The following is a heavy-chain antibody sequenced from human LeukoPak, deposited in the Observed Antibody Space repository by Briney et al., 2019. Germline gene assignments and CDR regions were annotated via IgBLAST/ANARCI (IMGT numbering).Heavy chain of an antibody. CDR2: VYHSGST. J-gene: IGHJ4*02. Sequence: SETLSLTCTVSGGSISSYYWTWMRQPPGKGLDWIGEVYHSGSTNYNSFLKSRVTISVDKSKNQFSLKLTSATAADTAVYYCARDLGSSWFEPLDYWGQGILVIVSS. CDR1: GGSISSYY. V-gene: IGHV4-59*12. D-gene: IGHD6-13*01. CDR3: ARDLGSSWFEPLDY.